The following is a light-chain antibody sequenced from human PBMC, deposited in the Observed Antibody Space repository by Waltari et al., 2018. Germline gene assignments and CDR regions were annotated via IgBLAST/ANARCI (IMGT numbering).Light chain of an antibody. CDR2: DDN. V-gene: IGLV2-23*01. CDR3: CSYAGSYTWV. J-gene: IGLJ3*02. Sequence: QSALTQPASVSGSPGQSITISCTGTSSDVGNYNFVSWYQQYPGKDPKVMIYDDNRRPSGVSDRFSGSKSGNTASLTISGVQAEDEADYYCCSYAGSYTWVFGGGTKLTVL. CDR1: SSDVGNYNF.